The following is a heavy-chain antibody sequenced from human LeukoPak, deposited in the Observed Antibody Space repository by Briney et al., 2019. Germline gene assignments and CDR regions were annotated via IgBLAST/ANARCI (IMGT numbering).Heavy chain of an antibody. CDR1: EATFNSYA. D-gene: IGHD3-10*01. V-gene: IGHV1-69*13. CDR3: ARGYYGSGSYANNWFDP. J-gene: IGHJ5*02. CDR2: IIPIFGTA. Sequence: SVKVSCKASEATFNSYAISWVRHAPGPRLESMGGIIPIFGTANYAQKFQGRVTITAEESTSTAYMELSSLRSEDTAVYYCARGYYGSGSYANNWFDPWGQGTLVTVSS.